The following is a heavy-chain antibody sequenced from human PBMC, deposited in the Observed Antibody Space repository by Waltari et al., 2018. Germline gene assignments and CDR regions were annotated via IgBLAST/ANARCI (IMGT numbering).Heavy chain of an antibody. CDR1: GFSLTTSRVG. V-gene: IGHV2-5*02. CDR3: AHRLGSSSWNGYYFDY. Sequence: QITLKESGPTLVKPTQTLTLTCSFSGFSLTTSRVGVGWIRQPPGKALEWLALIYWDDDKRYSPSLKSRLTITKDTSKNPVVLVMTNMDPVDTATYYCAHRLGSSSWNGYYFDYWGQGTLVTISS. D-gene: IGHD6-13*01. J-gene: IGHJ4*02. CDR2: IYWDDDK.